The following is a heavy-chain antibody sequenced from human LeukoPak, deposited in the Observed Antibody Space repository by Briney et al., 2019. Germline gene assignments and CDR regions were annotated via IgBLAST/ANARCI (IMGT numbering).Heavy chain of an antibody. J-gene: IGHJ4*02. CDR3: ARDSWFGELSSFDY. CDR1: GFTFSIYG. Sequence: GGSLRLSCAASGFTFSIYGMHWVRQAPGKGLEWVAVIWYDGSKKSYADSVKGPFPISRDNAKNSLYLQMNSLRAEDTAVYYCARDSWFGELSSFDYWGQGTLVTVSS. D-gene: IGHD3-10*01. CDR2: IWYDGSKK. V-gene: IGHV3-33*01.